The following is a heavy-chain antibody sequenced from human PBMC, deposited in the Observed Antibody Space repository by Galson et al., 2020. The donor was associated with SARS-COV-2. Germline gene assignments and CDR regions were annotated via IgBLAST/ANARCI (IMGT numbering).Heavy chain of an antibody. CDR3: ARARGWFGELLKRASAYYFDY. CDR1: GFTFSSYS. V-gene: IGHV3-48*04. J-gene: IGHJ4*02. D-gene: IGHD3-10*01. Sequence: GGSLRLSCAASGFTFSSYSMNWVRQAPGKGLEWVSYISSSSSTIYYADSVKGRFTISRDNAKNSLYLQMNSLRAEDTAVYYCARARGWFGELLKRASAYYFDYWGQGTLVTVSS. CDR2: ISSSSSTI.